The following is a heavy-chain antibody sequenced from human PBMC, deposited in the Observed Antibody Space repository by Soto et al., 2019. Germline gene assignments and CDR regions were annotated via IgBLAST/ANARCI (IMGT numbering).Heavy chain of an antibody. CDR2: IYYSGST. CDR1: GGSICSSSYY. D-gene: IGHD3-22*01. J-gene: IGHJ4*02. CDR3: ARTVPSYYYDSSGYTGLGGYFDD. Sequence: SETLSLTCTVSGGSICSSSYYWDWIRQPPGKGLEWFGSIYYSGSTYYNPSLKSRVTISVDTSKNQFSLKLSSVTAADTAVYYCARTVPSYYYDSSGYTGLGGYFDDWGQGTLVTVS. V-gene: IGHV4-39*01.